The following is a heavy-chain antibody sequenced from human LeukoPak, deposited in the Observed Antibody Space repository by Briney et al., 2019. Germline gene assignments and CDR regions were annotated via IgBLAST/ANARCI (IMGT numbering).Heavy chain of an antibody. CDR1: GGSISGYY. V-gene: IGHV4-59*12. D-gene: IGHD5-12*01. Sequence: PSETLSLTCTVSGGSISGYYWSWIRQPPGKGLEWLGHIYYSGSTSYNPSLKSRVTMSVDTSKNQFSLKLSSVTAADTAVYYCARDFKLRQNWFDPWGQGTLVTVSS. J-gene: IGHJ5*02. CDR2: IYYSGST. CDR3: ARDFKLRQNWFDP.